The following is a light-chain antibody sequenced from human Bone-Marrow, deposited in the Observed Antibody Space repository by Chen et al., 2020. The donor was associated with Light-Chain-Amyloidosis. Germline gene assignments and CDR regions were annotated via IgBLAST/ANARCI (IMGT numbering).Light chain of an antibody. V-gene: IGLV3-21*02. CDR3: QVWDRSSDRPV. CDR2: DDS. Sequence: SYVLTQPPSVSVAPGQTATIACGGNNIGSTSVHWYQPTPGQAPLLVVYDDSDRPSGIPERLSGSNSGNTATLTISRVEAGDEADYYCQVWDRSSDRPVFGGGTKLTVL. CDR1: NIGSTS. J-gene: IGLJ3*02.